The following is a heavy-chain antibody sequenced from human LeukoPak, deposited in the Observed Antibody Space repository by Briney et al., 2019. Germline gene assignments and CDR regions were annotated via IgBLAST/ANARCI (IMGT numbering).Heavy chain of an antibody. CDR3: ASAGDSSDYYYFSAFDI. CDR2: IYPGDSDT. J-gene: IGHJ3*02. CDR1: ENSFNNYW. D-gene: IGHD3-22*01. V-gene: IGHV5-51*01. Sequence: GESLKISCQDSENSFNNYWIGWVRQMPGKGLEWMGIIYPGDSDTTYSPSFQGQVTISADKTISTAYLQWSSLKASDTAMYYCASAGDSSDYYYFSAFDIWGQGTMVTVSS.